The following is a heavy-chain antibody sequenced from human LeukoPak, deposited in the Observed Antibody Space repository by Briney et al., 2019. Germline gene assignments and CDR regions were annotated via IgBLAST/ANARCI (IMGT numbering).Heavy chain of an antibody. CDR3: SLANRGYSYGFDY. D-gene: IGHD5-18*01. J-gene: IGHJ4*02. V-gene: IGHV3-49*04. CDR2: IRNKAYGGTT. Sequence: GGSLRLSCTPSVFTVGGYAMSWVRQAPGRGLEWLGFIRNKAYGGTTEYAASVKGRFTISRDDSKNIAYLQMNSLKPEDTAVYYCSLANRGYSYGFDYWGQGTLVTVSS. CDR1: VFTVGGYA.